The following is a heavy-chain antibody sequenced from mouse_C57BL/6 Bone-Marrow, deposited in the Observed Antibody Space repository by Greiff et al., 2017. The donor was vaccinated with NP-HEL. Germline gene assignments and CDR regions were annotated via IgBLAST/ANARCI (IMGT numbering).Heavy chain of an antibody. Sequence: VQLKESGPELVKPGASVKISCKASGYSFTGYYMNWVKQSPEKSLEWIGEINPSTGGTTYNQKFKAKATLTVDKSSSTAYMQLKSLTSEDSAVYYCARPNWDFYWYFDVWGKGTTVTVSS. CDR1: GYSFTGYY. D-gene: IGHD4-1*01. CDR2: INPSTGGT. J-gene: IGHJ1*03. V-gene: IGHV1-42*01. CDR3: ARPNWDFYWYFDV.